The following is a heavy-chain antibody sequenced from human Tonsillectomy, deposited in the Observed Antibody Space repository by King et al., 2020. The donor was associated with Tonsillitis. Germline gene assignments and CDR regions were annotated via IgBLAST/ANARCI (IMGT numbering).Heavy chain of an antibody. J-gene: IGHJ4*02. CDR1: GFTFSSYW. CDR3: ARGANGAADY. V-gene: IGHV3-74*01. Sequence: VQLVESGGGLVQPGGSLGLSCAASGFTFSSYWMHWVRQAPGKGLVWVSRINRDGRSTSYADTVKGRFTISRDNDKNTPYLQMHSLRAEDTAVDYCARGANGAADYWGQGTLVTVSS. CDR2: INRDGRST. D-gene: IGHD2-8*01.